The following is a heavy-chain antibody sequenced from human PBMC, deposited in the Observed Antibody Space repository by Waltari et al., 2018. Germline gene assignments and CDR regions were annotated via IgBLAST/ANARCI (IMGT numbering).Heavy chain of an antibody. CDR2: VQRSGRT. CDR1: GDSMSSTDW. V-gene: IGHV4-4*02. J-gene: IGHJ4*02. CDR3: ARDRGRGIYLDS. Sequence: QLQLQESGPGLVKPSGTLSLTCAVPGDSMSSTDWWSWVRQSPGKGLEWIGQVQRSGRTNYNPSFASRVTVSVDTSTNQFSLKVTSATAADTAVYFCARDRGRGIYLDSWGQGTLVTVSP. D-gene: IGHD2-15*01.